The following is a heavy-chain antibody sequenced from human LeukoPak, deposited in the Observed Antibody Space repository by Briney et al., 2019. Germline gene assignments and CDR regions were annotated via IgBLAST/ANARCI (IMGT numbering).Heavy chain of an antibody. V-gene: IGHV3-23*01. J-gene: IGHJ6*02. D-gene: IGHD7-27*01. CDR3: ARDWVAGDRYYYGMDV. Sequence: PGGSLRLSCVASGFTFSSYAMSWVRQAPGKGLEWVSGISGSGGSTYYADSVKGRFTISRDNSKNTLYLQMNSLRAEDTAVYYCARDWVAGDRYYYGMDVWGQGTTVTVSS. CDR2: ISGSGGST. CDR1: GFTFSSYA.